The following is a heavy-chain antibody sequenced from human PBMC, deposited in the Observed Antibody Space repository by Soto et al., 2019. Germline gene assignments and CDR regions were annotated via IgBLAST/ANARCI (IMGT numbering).Heavy chain of an antibody. Sequence: LRLSCAASGFTFSGSAMYWVRQASGKGLEWVGRIRSKANSYATAYAASVKGRFTISRDDSKNTAYLQMNSLKTEDTAVYYCTMSSSGWYGAFDYWGQGTLVTVSS. CDR1: GFTFSGSA. CDR2: IRSKANSYAT. V-gene: IGHV3-73*01. D-gene: IGHD6-19*01. J-gene: IGHJ4*02. CDR3: TMSSSGWYGAFDY.